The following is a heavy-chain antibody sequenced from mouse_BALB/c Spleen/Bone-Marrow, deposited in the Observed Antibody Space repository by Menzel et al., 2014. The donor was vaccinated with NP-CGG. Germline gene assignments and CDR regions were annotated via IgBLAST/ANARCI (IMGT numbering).Heavy chain of an antibody. CDR3: AIHGEAMDY. CDR2: ILPGSGIT. V-gene: IGHV1-9*01. Sequence: QVQLQQPGAELMKPGASVKISCKATGYTFNSYWIEWVKQRPGHGLEWIGEILPGSGITNYNEKFKGKATLTADTSSSTAYMQLSSLTSEDSAVYYCAIHGEAMDYWGQGTSVTVSS. J-gene: IGHJ4*01. CDR1: GYTFNSYW.